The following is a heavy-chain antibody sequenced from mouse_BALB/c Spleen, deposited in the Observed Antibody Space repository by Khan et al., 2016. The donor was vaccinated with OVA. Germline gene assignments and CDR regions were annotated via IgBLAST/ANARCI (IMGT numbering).Heavy chain of an antibody. D-gene: IGHD3-2*02. CDR2: FDPENGNT. Sequence: VQLKESGAELVRPGALVKLSCKASGFNIKDYYMHWVKQRLEQGLVWIGWFDPENGNTIYDPKFQGKASITADTSSNNAFLQVSCLTTEDTAIYYCAIRGRYYYAMDYWGQGTSVTVSS. CDR1: GFNIKDYY. V-gene: IGHV14-1*02. J-gene: IGHJ4*01. CDR3: AIRGRYYYAMDY.